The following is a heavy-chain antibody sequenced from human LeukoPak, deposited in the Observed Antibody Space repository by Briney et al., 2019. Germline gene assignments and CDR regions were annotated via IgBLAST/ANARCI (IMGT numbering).Heavy chain of an antibody. CDR1: GFTVSSNY. D-gene: IGHD3-10*01. Sequence: GGSLRLSCAASGFTVSSNYMSWVRQAPGKGLEWVSVIYSGGSTYYADSVKGRFTISRDNSKNTLYLQMNSLRAEDTAVYYCAISITMVRGVARHFDYWGQGTLVTVSS. J-gene: IGHJ4*02. CDR2: IYSGGST. CDR3: AISITMVRGVARHFDY. V-gene: IGHV3-53*01.